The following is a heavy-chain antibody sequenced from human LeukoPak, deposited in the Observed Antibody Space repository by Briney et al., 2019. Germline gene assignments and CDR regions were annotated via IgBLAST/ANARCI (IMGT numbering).Heavy chain of an antibody. J-gene: IGHJ3*02. CDR3: AGREGAGSGEGFDI. D-gene: IGHD1-26*01. CDR2: IYSSGST. Sequence: SETLSLTCTVSGGSISNYYWSWIRKPARTGLEWIGRIYSSGSTNYNPSLKSRVTMSVDPSKNQFSLTLSSVTAPGTGMYYCAGREGAGSGEGFDIRGQG. V-gene: IGHV4-4*07. CDR1: GGSISNYY.